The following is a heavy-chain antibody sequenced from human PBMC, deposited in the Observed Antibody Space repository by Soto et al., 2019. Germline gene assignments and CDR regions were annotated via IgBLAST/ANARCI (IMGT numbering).Heavy chain of an antibody. CDR1: AFSFSSYI. V-gene: IGHV3-21*04. CDR2: ISSCSSYI. J-gene: IGHJ4*01. Sequence: GSLIISWAAPAFSFSSYIRNWVRQAPVKGLWRFSFISSCSSYIYYPYSVDGPFTISICNSKNSLYLQMYTLQAEDTATYFYVSRVSAYFDYWGHASPVSVS. CDR3: VSRVSAYFDY. D-gene: IGHD2-21*02.